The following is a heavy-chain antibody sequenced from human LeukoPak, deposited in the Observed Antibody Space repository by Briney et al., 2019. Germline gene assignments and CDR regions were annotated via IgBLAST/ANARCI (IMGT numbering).Heavy chain of an antibody. CDR3: ALVTFGGITGFGFDY. J-gene: IGHJ4*02. V-gene: IGHV3-7*01. D-gene: IGHD3-16*01. CDR2: INQDGSEK. CDR1: GFTFSSYW. Sequence: GGSLRLSCAASGFTFSSYWMTWVRQAPGKGLEWVAHINQDGSEKYYVDSVKGRFTISRDNAKNSLYLQMNSLRAEDTAVYYCALVTFGGITGFGFDYWGQGTLVTVSS.